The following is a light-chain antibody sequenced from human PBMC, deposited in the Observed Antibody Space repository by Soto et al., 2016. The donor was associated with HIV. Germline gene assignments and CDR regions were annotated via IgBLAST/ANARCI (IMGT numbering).Light chain of an antibody. J-gene: IGLJ3*02. Sequence: YVLTQAPSVTVAPGKTARITCGGNNIGSKSVHWYQQKPGQAPVLVVYDDSDRPSGIPERFSGSNSGNTATLTISRVEAGDEADYYCQVWDTSSDHWVFGGGAKLTVL. CDR1: NIGSKS. CDR2: DDS. V-gene: IGLV3-21*03. CDR3: QVWDTSSDHWV.